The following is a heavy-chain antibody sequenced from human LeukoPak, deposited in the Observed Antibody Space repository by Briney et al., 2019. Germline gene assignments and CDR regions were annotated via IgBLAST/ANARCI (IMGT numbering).Heavy chain of an antibody. CDR2: IYTSGST. CDR3: ARAPYDSSGYYFFDY. D-gene: IGHD3-22*01. J-gene: IGHJ4*02. CDR1: GGSISSYY. Sequence: SETLSLTCTVSGGSISSYYWSWIRQPAGKGLEWIGRIYTSGSTNYNPSLKSRVTISVDRSKNQFSLKLSSVTAADTAVYYCARAPYDSSGYYFFDYWGQGTLVTVSS. V-gene: IGHV4-4*07.